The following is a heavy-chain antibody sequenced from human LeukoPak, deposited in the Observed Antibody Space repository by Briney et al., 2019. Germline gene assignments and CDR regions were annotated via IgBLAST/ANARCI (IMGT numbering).Heavy chain of an antibody. J-gene: IGHJ4*02. CDR1: GGSISSYY. CDR3: ARRQRDYIAARPGFDY. D-gene: IGHD6-6*01. V-gene: IGHV4-59*08. CDR2: IYYSGST. Sequence: TSETLSLTCTVSGGSISSYYWSWIRQPPGKGLEWIGYIYYSGSTNYNPSLKSRVTISVDTSKNQFSLKLSSVTAADTAVYYCARRQRDYIAARPGFDYWAREPWSPSPQ.